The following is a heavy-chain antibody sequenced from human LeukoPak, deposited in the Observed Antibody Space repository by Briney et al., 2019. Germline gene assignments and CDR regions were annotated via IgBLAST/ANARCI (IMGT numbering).Heavy chain of an antibody. J-gene: IGHJ6*03. D-gene: IGHD6-13*01. Sequence: GASVKVSCKASGYIFTSYFMHWVRQAPGQGLEWMGLINPSGGSTRYAQKFQGRVTMTRDTSISTAYMDLSRLRSDDTAVYYCARDAIAAAGTQLPYYYYYMDVWGKGTTVTISS. CDR3: ARDAIAAAGTQLPYYYYYMDV. CDR2: INPSGGST. V-gene: IGHV1-46*01. CDR1: GYIFTSYF.